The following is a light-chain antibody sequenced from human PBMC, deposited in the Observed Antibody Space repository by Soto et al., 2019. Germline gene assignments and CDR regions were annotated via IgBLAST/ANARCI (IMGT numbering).Light chain of an antibody. Sequence: QSALGHPASVSWSPGHSITISCRPVSDVGGYSYVSWYQQHPGEAPKLLIYAATNRPSGVSYRFSGSKSGNTASLTISGLQAEEEADYYCSSYTVSNNYIFGPGTKVTVL. CDR1: VSDVGGYSY. J-gene: IGLJ1*01. CDR3: SSYTVSNNYI. V-gene: IGLV2-14*01. CDR2: AAT.